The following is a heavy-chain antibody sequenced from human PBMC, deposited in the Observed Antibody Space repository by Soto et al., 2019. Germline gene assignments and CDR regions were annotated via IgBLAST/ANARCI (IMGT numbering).Heavy chain of an antibody. CDR3: ARDRGPIVGATGYYYYGMDV. V-gene: IGHV4-31*03. CDR1: GGSISSGGYY. D-gene: IGHD1-26*01. J-gene: IGHJ6*02. Sequence: SETLSLTCTVSGGSISSGGYYWSWIRQHPGKGLEWIGYIYYSGSTYYNPSLKSRVTISVDTSKNQFSLKLSSVTAADTAVYYCARDRGPIVGATGYYYYGMDVWGQGTTVT. CDR2: IYYSGST.